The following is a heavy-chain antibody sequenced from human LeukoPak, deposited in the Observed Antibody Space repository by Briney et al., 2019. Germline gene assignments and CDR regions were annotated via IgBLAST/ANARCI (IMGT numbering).Heavy chain of an antibody. CDR1: GFTFTNYG. CDR2: IWYDGSKT. V-gene: IGHV3-33*06. J-gene: IGHJ4*02. CDR3: AKEQVGATTIDY. D-gene: IGHD1-26*01. Sequence: GTSLRLSCVASGFTFTNYGFHWVRQAPGKGLEWVAVIWYDGSKTYYTDSVKGRFTISRDNSKNTLYLQMNSLRAEDTAVYYCAKEQVGATTIDYWGQGTLVAVSS.